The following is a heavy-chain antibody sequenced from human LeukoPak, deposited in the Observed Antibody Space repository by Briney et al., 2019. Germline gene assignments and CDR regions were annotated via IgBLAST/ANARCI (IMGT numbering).Heavy chain of an antibody. D-gene: IGHD3-10*01. Sequence: PGGSLRLSCAASGFTFSSYAMSWVRQAPGKGLEWVSAISGSGGSTYYADSVKGRFTISRDNSKNTLYLQMNSLRAEDTAVYYCAKGYGSGSYFFYYYYMDVWGKGTTVTVSS. CDR3: AKGYGSGSYFFYYYYMDV. V-gene: IGHV3-23*01. J-gene: IGHJ6*03. CDR2: ISGSGGST. CDR1: GFTFSSYA.